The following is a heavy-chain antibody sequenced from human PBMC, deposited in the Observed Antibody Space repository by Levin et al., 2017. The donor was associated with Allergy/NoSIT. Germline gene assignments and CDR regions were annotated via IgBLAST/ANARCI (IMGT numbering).Heavy chain of an antibody. CDR3: ARDRTYYDYVWGSYPYYFDY. CDR1: GYTFTSYG. Sequence: ASVKVSCKASGYTFTSYGISWVRQAPGQGLEWMGWISAYNGNTNYAQKLQGRVTMTTDTSTSTAYMELRSLRSDDTAVYYCARDRTYYDYVWGSYPYYFDYWGQGTLVTVSS. J-gene: IGHJ4*02. V-gene: IGHV1-18*01. CDR2: ISAYNGNT. D-gene: IGHD3-16*02.